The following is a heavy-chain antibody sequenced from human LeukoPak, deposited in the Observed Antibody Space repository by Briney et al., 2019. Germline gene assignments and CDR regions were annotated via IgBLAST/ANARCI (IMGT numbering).Heavy chain of an antibody. D-gene: IGHD2-8*02. J-gene: IGHJ3*02. CDR1: GFTFSSYT. Sequence: GGSLRLSCAASGFTFSSYTMNWVRQAPGKGLEWVSSISSSSSAIYYAASVKGRFTISRDNSKNTLYLQMNSLSAEDTAVYYCAREDPGHWSRRAFDIWGQGTVVTVTS. V-gene: IGHV3-48*01. CDR2: ISSSSSAI. CDR3: AREDPGHWSRRAFDI.